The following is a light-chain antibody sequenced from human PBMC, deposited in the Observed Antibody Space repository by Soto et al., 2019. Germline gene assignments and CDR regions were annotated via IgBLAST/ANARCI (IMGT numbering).Light chain of an antibody. CDR1: QSVSSY. J-gene: IGKJ4*01. CDR2: DTS. V-gene: IGKV3-20*01. Sequence: EIVLTQSPGTLSLSVGERVTLSCRASQSVSSYLAWYQQTPGQAPRLLIYDTSNRATGTPDRFSGSGSGTDFTLTISRLEPEDFTVYYCQQYGSSPLTFGGGTTV. CDR3: QQYGSSPLT.